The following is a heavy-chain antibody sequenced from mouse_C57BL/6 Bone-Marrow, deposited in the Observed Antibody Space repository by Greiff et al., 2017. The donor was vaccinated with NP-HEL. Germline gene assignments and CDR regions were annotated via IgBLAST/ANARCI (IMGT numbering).Heavy chain of an antibody. CDR2: INPSSGYT. Sequence: VQLQQSGAELARPGASVKMSCKASGYTFTSYTMHWVKQRPGQGLEWIGYINPSSGYTKSNQKFKDKATLTADRSSSTAYMQLSSLTSEDSAVYYCARGYGNYPYYFDYWGQGTTLTVSS. CDR3: ARGYGNYPYYFDY. V-gene: IGHV1-4*01. D-gene: IGHD2-1*01. CDR1: GYTFTSYT. J-gene: IGHJ2*01.